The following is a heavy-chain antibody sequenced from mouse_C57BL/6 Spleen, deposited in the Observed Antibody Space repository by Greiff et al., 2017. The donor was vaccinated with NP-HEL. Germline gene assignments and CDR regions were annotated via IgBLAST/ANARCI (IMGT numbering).Heavy chain of an antibody. CDR1: GFNIKDYY. CDR3: ASGYGIHLGAMDY. D-gene: IGHD2-10*02. J-gene: IGHJ4*01. CDR2: IDPEDGET. Sequence: EVQLKESGAELVKPGASVKLSCTASGFNIKDYYMHWVKQRTEQGLEWIGRIDPEDGETKYAPKFQGKATITADTSSNTAYLQLSSLTSEDTAVYYCASGYGIHLGAMDYWGQGTSVTVSS. V-gene: IGHV14-2*01.